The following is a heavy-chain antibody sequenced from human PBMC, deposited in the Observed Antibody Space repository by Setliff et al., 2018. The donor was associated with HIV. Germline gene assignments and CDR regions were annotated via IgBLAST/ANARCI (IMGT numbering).Heavy chain of an antibody. J-gene: IGHJ4*02. D-gene: IGHD3-22*01. CDR3: ARAGYGGYYYGDY. CDR1: GYTFTNYF. V-gene: IGHV1-46*01. CDR2: INPSGGST. Sequence: ASVKVSCKASGYTFTNYFMHWVRQAPGQGLEWMGIINPSGGSTSHAQKFQGRVTMTRDMSTSTVYMELSSLRSEDTAVYYCARAGYGGYYYGDYWGQGTRVTVSS.